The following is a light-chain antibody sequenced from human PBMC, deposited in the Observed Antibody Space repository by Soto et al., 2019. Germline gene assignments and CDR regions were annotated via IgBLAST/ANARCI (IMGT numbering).Light chain of an antibody. CDR1: QNLGTLY. V-gene: IGKV3-20*01. CDR2: SAS. Sequence: EIVLTQSPGTLSLSPGERGTLSCRASQNLGTLYLAWFQQKSGQAPRLLIYSASRRATGIPDRFTGSGSGTDFTLTINRVEAEDFAVYFCQQYAGSPRTFGQRTKVDNK. J-gene: IGKJ1*01. CDR3: QQYAGSPRT.